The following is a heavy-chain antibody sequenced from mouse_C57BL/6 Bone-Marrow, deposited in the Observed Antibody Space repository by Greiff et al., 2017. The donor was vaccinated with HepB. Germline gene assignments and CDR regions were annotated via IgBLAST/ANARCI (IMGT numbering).Heavy chain of an antibody. CDR2: ISNGGGST. CDR1: GFTFSDYY. V-gene: IGHV5-12*01. D-gene: IGHD2-4*01. CDR3: ATPFYDDYSWFAY. J-gene: IGHJ3*01. Sequence: DVHLVESGGGLVQPGGSLKLSCAASGFTFSDYYMYWVRQTPEKRLEWVAYISNGGGSTYYPDTVKGRFTISRDNAKNTLYLQMSRLKSEDTAMYYCATPFYDDYSWFAYWGQGTLVTVSA.